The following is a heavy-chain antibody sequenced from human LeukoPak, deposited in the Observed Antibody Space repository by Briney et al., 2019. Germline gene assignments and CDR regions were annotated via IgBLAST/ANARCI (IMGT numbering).Heavy chain of an antibody. J-gene: IGHJ4*02. CDR1: GGSISSYY. CDR2: IYYSGST. Sequence: SETLSLTCTVSGGSISSYYWSWIRQPPGKGLEWIGYIYYSGSTKYNPSLESRVTILVDTSKNHFSLQLRSVTAADTAVYYCARDRVTSVGYCSGGSCYSAVGTDYWGQGTLVTVSS. D-gene: IGHD2-15*01. V-gene: IGHV4-59*01. CDR3: ARDRVTSVGYCSGGSCYSAVGTDY.